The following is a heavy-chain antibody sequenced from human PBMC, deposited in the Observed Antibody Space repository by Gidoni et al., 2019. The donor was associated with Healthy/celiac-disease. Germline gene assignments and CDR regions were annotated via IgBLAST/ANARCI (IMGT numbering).Heavy chain of an antibody. V-gene: IGHV3-33*01. CDR3: ARDLGMTTVVTDAFDI. CDR2: IWEDGSNK. Sequence: QVQLVESGGGVVQPGRSLRLSCAASGCTFSSYGMQWVRQATGKGLEWVAVIWEDGSNKYYADSVKGRFTIARDNSKNTLYLQMNSLRAEDTAVYYCARDLGMTTVVTDAFDIWGQGTMVTVSS. D-gene: IGHD4-17*01. J-gene: IGHJ3*02. CDR1: GCTFSSYG.